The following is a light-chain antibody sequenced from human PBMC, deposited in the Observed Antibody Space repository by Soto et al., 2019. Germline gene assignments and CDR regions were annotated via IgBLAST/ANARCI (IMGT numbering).Light chain of an antibody. CDR1: SSKIGAGYD. Sequence: QTVVTQPPSVSGAPGQRVTISCTGSSSKIGAGYDVQWYQQLPGTAPKLLIYGNSNRPSGVPDRFSGSKSGTSASLAITGLQTEDEADYYCQSYDSSLSGFYVFGTATKLTVL. J-gene: IGLJ1*01. CDR3: QSYDSSLSGFYV. CDR2: GNS. V-gene: IGLV1-40*01.